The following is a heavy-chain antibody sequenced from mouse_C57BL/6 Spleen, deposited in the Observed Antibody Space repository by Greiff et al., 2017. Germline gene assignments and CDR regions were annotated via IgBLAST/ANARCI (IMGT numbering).Heavy chain of an antibody. CDR3: ARDLDYYGSSWFAY. CDR2: INPNNGGT. V-gene: IGHV1-18*01. CDR1: GYTFTDYN. D-gene: IGHD1-1*01. J-gene: IGHJ3*01. Sequence: EVQLQQSGPELVKPGASVKIPCKASGYTFTDYNMDWVKQSHGKSLEWIGDINPNNGGTIYNQKFKGKATLTVDKSSSTAYMELRSLTSEDTAVYYCARDLDYYGSSWFAYWGQGTLVTVSA.